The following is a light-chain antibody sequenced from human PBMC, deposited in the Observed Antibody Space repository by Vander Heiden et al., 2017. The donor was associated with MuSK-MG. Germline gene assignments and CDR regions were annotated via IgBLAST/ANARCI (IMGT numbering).Light chain of an antibody. CDR1: SSNIGAGYA. Sequence: QSVLTPPPSVSGAPGHRVTISCTGSSSNIGAGYAVHWYQQLPGAAPQLLIYGNNNRPSGVPDRFSVSKSGTSASLAITGLQAEDEAHDYCQSHDSSLNGVIFGGGTKLTVL. CDR3: QSHDSSLNGVI. J-gene: IGLJ2*01. CDR2: GNN. V-gene: IGLV1-40*01.